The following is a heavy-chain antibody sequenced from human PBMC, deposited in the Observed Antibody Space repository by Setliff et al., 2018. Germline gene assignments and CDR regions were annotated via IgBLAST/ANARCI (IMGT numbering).Heavy chain of an antibody. D-gene: IGHD4-17*01. Sequence: SVKVSCKASGGTFSSYAISWVRQAPGQGLEWMGGIIPIFGTANYAQKFQGRVTITTDESASTAYMELSSLRSEDTAVYYCASLRLRYDAFDIWGQGTMVTVSS. CDR3: ASLRLRYDAFDI. CDR2: IIPIFGTA. CDR1: GGTFSSYA. V-gene: IGHV1-69*05. J-gene: IGHJ3*02.